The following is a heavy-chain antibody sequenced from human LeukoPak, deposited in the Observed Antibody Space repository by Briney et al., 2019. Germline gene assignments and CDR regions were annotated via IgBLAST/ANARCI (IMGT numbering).Heavy chain of an antibody. Sequence: GGSLRLSCAASGFTFSDYYMSWIRQAPGKALEWVSYVSSGSSTIYYADSVKGRFTVSRDNGKRSLYLHMNSLRAEDTAMYYCARDFGYSSGWPYYYYYYYMDVWGKGTTVTVSS. CDR1: GFTFSDYY. CDR2: VSSGSSTI. J-gene: IGHJ6*03. CDR3: ARDFGYSSGWPYYYYYYYMDV. V-gene: IGHV3-11*04. D-gene: IGHD6-19*01.